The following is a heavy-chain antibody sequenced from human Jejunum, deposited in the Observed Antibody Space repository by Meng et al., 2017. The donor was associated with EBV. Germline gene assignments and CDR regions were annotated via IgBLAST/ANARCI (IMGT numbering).Heavy chain of an antibody. V-gene: IGHV3-15*01. CDR2: IKRKIDGEAT. J-gene: IGHJ4*02. CDR1: GFTFSNAW. Sequence: VGLVWSGGGLVAPGGSLGLSCVAVGFTFSNAWMSWVRQAPGKGLEWVGRIKRKIDGEATDYAAPVKGRFTISRDDSKNTVYLQMNSLKTEDTAVYYCFDHAYWGQGTLVTVSS. CDR3: FDHAY.